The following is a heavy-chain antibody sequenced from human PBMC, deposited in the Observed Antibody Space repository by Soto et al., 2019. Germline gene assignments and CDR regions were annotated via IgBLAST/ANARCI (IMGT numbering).Heavy chain of an antibody. CDR3: AAKIEARPSGPYNWFDP. V-gene: IGHV3-21*01. J-gene: IGHJ5*02. Sequence: LRLSSAASGFTFSSYSMNWVRQAPGKGLEWVSSISSSSSYIYYADSVKGRFTISRDNAKNSLYLQMNSLRAEDTAVYYCAAKIEARPSGPYNWFDPWGQGTLVTVSS. CDR1: GFTFSSYS. D-gene: IGHD6-6*01. CDR2: ISSSSSYI.